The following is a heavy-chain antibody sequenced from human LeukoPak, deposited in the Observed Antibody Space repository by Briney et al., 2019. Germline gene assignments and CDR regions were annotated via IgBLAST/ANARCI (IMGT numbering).Heavy chain of an antibody. V-gene: IGHV3-7*01. CDR3: ARDRFGGMDV. J-gene: IGHJ6*04. CDR2: IKEDGSGK. D-gene: IGHD4-23*01. CDR1: GFTFSSYW. Sequence: TGGSLRLSCAASGFTFSSYWMSWVRQAPGKGLEWVANIKEDGSGKYYVDSVKGRFSISRDDAKNSLHLQMNSLRAEDTAVYYCARDRFGGMDVWGKGPSVTVSS.